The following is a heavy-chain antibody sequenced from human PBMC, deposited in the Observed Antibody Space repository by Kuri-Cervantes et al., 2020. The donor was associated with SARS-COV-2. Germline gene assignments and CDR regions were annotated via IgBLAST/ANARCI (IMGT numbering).Heavy chain of an antibody. V-gene: IGHV2-5*01. J-gene: IGHJ6*02. D-gene: IGHD6-6*01. Sequence: SGPTLVKPTQTLTLTCTFSGFSLSTSGVGVGWIRQPPGKALEWLALIYWNDDKRYSPSLKSRLTITKDTSKNQVVLTMTNVDPVDTATYYCASIAARRVSYYYYGMDVWGQGTTVTVSS. CDR1: GFSLSTSGVG. CDR3: ASIAARRVSYYYYGMDV. CDR2: IYWNDDK.